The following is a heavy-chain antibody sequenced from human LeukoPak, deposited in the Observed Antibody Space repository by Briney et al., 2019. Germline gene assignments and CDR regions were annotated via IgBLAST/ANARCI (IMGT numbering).Heavy chain of an antibody. Sequence: GGSLRLSCVASGITLSRYAMTWVRQAPGKGLEWVSGISDSGDNTYYADSVQGRFTISRDSSKNTLYLQMNSLRAEDTAVYYCAKVGYSGPEDVWGKGTTVTVSS. CDR3: AKVGYSGPEDV. J-gene: IGHJ6*03. CDR1: GITLSRYA. CDR2: ISDSGDNT. V-gene: IGHV3-23*01. D-gene: IGHD2-2*02.